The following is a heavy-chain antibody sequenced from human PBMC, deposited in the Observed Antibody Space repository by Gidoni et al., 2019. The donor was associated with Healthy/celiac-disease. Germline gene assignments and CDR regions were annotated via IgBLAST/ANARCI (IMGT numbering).Heavy chain of an antibody. V-gene: IGHV3-9*01. J-gene: IGHJ3*02. CDR2: ISWNSGSI. D-gene: IGHD1-26*01. Sequence: EVQLVESGGGLVQPGRSLRLSCAASGFTFAGYAMPWVRQAPGKGLEWVAGISWNSGSIGYADAGKGRFTISRDNAKNSLYLQMNSLRAEDTALYYCAKSAVSWELLDAFDIWGQGTMVTVSS. CDR1: GFTFAGYA. CDR3: AKSAVSWELLDAFDI.